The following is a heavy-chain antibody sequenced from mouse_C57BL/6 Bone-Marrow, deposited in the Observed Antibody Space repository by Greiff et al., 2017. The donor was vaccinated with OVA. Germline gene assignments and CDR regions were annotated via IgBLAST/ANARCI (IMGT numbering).Heavy chain of an antibody. CDR2: IDPENGDT. Sequence: EVKLVESGAELVRPGASVKLSCTASGFNIKDDYMHWVKQRPEQGLEWIGWIDPENGDTEYASKFQGKATITADTSSNTAYLQLSSLTSEDTAVYYCTLDSSGPFAYWGQGTLVTVSA. J-gene: IGHJ3*01. V-gene: IGHV14-4*01. D-gene: IGHD3-2*02. CDR3: TLDSSGPFAY. CDR1: GFNIKDDY.